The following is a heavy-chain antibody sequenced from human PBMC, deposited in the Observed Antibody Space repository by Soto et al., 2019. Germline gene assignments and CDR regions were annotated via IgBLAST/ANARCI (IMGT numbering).Heavy chain of an antibody. Sequence: GGSLRLSCAASGFTFSSYWMSWVRPAPGKGLEWVANIKEDGSEKNYVDSVKGQFTISRDNAKNSLYLQMNSLRAEDTAVYYCARERYYYGSGDYWGQGTLVTVSS. CDR3: ARERYYYGSGDY. CDR1: GFTFSSYW. J-gene: IGHJ4*02. D-gene: IGHD3-10*01. CDR2: IKEDGSEK. V-gene: IGHV3-7*01.